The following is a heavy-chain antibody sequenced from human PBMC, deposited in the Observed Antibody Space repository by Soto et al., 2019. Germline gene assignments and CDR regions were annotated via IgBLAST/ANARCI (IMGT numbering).Heavy chain of an antibody. CDR3: ARLVYDTRLNYMYFDF. Sequence: LSLPCAVSGVSISSGNWWTWVRQSPQRGLEYIGEIFHDGTANYYPSFERRVAISVDTSKNQFSLKLTSVTAADTAIYFCARLVYDTRLNYMYFDFWGQGTLVTVSS. V-gene: IGHV4-4*01. CDR1: GVSISSGNW. J-gene: IGHJ4*02. CDR2: IFHDGTA. D-gene: IGHD3-10*01.